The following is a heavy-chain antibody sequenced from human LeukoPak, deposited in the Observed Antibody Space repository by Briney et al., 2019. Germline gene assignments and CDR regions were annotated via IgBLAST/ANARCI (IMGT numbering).Heavy chain of an antibody. Sequence: PGESLKISCKGSGYSFTSYWIGWVRQMPGKGLEWMGIIYPGDSDTRYSPSFQGQVTISADESISTAYLQWSSLKAPDTAMYYCARHEMYCSGGSCYSIWFDPWGQGTLVTVSS. CDR2: IYPGDSDT. V-gene: IGHV5-51*01. J-gene: IGHJ5*02. CDR1: GYSFTSYW. CDR3: ARHEMYCSGGSCYSIWFDP. D-gene: IGHD2-15*01.